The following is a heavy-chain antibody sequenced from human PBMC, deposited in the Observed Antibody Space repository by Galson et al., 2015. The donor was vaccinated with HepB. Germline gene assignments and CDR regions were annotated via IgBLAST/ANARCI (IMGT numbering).Heavy chain of an antibody. CDR3: AREGRCSGGSCLGAFDI. J-gene: IGHJ3*02. V-gene: IGHV1-18*01. CDR2: ISAYNGNT. D-gene: IGHD2-15*01. Sequence: SVKVSCKASGYTFTSYGISWVRQAPGQGLEWMGWISAYNGNTNYAQKLQGRVTMTTDTSTSTAYMELRSLRSDDTAVYYCAREGRCSGGSCLGAFDIWGQGTMVTVSS. CDR1: GYTFTSYG.